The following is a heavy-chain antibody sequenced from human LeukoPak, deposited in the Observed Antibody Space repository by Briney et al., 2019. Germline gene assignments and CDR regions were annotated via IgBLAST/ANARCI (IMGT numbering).Heavy chain of an antibody. CDR2: IIPILGTA. CDR3: ASCRDYDILTGYFDY. D-gene: IGHD3-9*01. Sequence: SVKVSCKASGGTFSSYAISWVRQPPGQGLAWMGGIIPILGTANYAQKFQGRVTITADESTSTAYMELSSLRSEDTAVYYCASCRDYDILTGYFDYWGQGTLVTVSS. CDR1: GGTFSSYA. V-gene: IGHV1-69*01. J-gene: IGHJ4*02.